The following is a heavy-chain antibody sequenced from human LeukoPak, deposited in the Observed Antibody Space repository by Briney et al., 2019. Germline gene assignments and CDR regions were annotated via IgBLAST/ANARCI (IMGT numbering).Heavy chain of an antibody. Sequence: GGSLRLSCAASGFTFSSYSMNWVRQAPGKGLEWVSSISSSSSYIYYADSVKGRFTISRDNAKNSLYLQMNSLRAKDTAVYYCATDYVWGSFDYWGQGTLVTVSS. CDR3: ATDYVWGSFDY. J-gene: IGHJ4*02. D-gene: IGHD3-16*01. CDR1: GFTFSSYS. V-gene: IGHV3-21*01. CDR2: ISSSSSYI.